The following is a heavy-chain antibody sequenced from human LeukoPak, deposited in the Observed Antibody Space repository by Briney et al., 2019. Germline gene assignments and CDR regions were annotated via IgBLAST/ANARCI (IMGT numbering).Heavy chain of an antibody. CDR2: ISYTGSS. D-gene: IGHD3-10*01. CDR1: GGSISPYF. J-gene: IGHJ5*02. Sequence: SETLSLTCTVSGGSISPYFWSWIRQPPGKGLEWIGYISYTGSSNYNPSLKSRVTISVDTSKNQFSLQLTSVTAADTAVYYCARDDYRGVTNFDPWGQGTLVTVSS. V-gene: IGHV4-59*01. CDR3: ARDDYRGVTNFDP.